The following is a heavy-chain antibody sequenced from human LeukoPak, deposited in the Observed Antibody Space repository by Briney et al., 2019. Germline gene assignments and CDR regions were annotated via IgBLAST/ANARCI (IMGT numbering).Heavy chain of an antibody. J-gene: IGHJ4*02. CDR1: GGSISSGGYS. V-gene: IGHV4-30-2*05. D-gene: IGHD3-22*01. CDR3: ASDYYDSSGYYSNY. Sequence: SETLSLTCAVSGGSISSGGYSWSWIRQPPGKGLEWIGYIYYSGSTYYNPSLKSRVTISVDTSKNQFSLKLSSVTAADTAVYYCASDYYDSSGYYSNYWGQGTLVTVSS. CDR2: IYYSGST.